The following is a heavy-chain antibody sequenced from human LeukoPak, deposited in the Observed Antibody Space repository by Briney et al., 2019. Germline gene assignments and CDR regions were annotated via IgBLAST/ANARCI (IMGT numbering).Heavy chain of an antibody. CDR1: GFTFSSYG. D-gene: IGHD6-13*01. Sequence: PGRSLRLSCAASGFTFSSYGMHWVRQAPGKGLEWVAVISYDGSNKYYVDSVKGRFTISRDNSKNTLYLQMNSLRAEDTAVYYCASSSWNDAFDIWGQGTMVTVSS. CDR3: ASSSWNDAFDI. V-gene: IGHV3-30*03. CDR2: ISYDGSNK. J-gene: IGHJ3*02.